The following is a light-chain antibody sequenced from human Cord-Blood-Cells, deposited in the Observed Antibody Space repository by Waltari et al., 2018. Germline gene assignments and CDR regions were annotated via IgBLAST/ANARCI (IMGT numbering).Light chain of an antibody. CDR1: SSDVGGYNY. J-gene: IGLJ3*02. V-gene: IGLV2-8*01. CDR2: EVS. Sequence: QSALTQPPSPSGSPGQSVTIPCTGPSSDVGGYNYVSWYQQHPGKAPKLMIYEVSKRPSGVPDRFSGSKSGNTASLTVSGLQAEDEADYYCSSYAGSNNWVFGGGTKLTVL. CDR3: SSYAGSNNWV.